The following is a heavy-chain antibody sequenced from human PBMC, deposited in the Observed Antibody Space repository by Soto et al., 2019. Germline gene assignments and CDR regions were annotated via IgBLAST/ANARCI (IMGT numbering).Heavy chain of an antibody. CDR3: AKDAREAAPSDV. V-gene: IGHV1-18*04. Sequence: ASVKVSCKASGYTFTSYGISWVRPAPGQGLELMGWISAYNGNTEYAQKLQGRVTLTTDTSTSTAFMELGPLRSDDTAVYYCAKDAREAAPSDVWGQGTLDTVSS. CDR2: ISAYNGNT. J-gene: IGHJ3*01. CDR1: GYTFTSYG. D-gene: IGHD2-15*01.